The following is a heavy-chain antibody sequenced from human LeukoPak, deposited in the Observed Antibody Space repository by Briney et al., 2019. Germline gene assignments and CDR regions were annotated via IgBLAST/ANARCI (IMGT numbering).Heavy chain of an antibody. J-gene: IGHJ5*02. CDR1: GGSISSYY. V-gene: IGHV4-59*01. CDR2: IYYSGST. Sequence: PSETLSLTCTVSGGSISSYYWSWIRQPPGKGLEWIGYIYYSGSTNYNPSLKSRVTISVDTSKNQFSLKLSSVTAADTAVYYCARAIVVVPSAANWFDPRGQGTLVTVSS. D-gene: IGHD2-21*01. CDR3: ARAIVVVPSAANWFDP.